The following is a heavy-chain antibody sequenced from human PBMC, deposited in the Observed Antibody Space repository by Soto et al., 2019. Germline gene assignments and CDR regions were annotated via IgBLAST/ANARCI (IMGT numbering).Heavy chain of an antibody. J-gene: IGHJ5*01. Sequence: TLSPACAVSGCSITSGGYSWSFIRQPPGKGLEWIGYINHSGSTYYNPSLKSRVTISVDRSKNQFSLKLSSVTAADTAVYYCASDYGNIPAHGFDTWGQGTVVTVSS. D-gene: IGHD2-2*01. CDR2: INHSGST. CDR3: ASDYGNIPAHGFDT. V-gene: IGHV4-30-2*01. CDR1: GCSITSGGYS.